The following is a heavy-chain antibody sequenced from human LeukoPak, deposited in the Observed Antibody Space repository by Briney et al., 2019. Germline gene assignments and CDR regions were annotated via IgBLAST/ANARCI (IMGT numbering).Heavy chain of an antibody. CDR3: ARSLAGSSGCDY. CDR2: INPNSGGT. J-gene: IGHJ4*02. V-gene: IGHV1-2*02. Sequence: ASVKVSCKASGYTFTGYYMHWVRQAPGQGLEWMGWINPNSGGTSYAQKFQGRVTMTRDTSISTAYMELSRLRSDDTAVCYCARSLAGSSGCDYWGQGTLVTVSS. CDR1: GYTFTGYY. D-gene: IGHD6-19*01.